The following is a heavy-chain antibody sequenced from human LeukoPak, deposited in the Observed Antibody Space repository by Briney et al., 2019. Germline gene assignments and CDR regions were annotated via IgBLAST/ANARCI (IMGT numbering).Heavy chain of an antibody. V-gene: IGHV4-61*08. CDR2: IHYSGAT. J-gene: IGHJ3*02. Sequence: SETLSLTCTVSGGSISSGGYYRSWIRQPPGKGLEWIGYIHYSGATSYNPSLNSRVTVSVDTSKNQLSLKLNSVTAADTAVYYCAREYSAFEIWGPGTMVTVSS. CDR1: GGSISSGGYY. D-gene: IGHD1-1*01. CDR3: AREYSAFEI.